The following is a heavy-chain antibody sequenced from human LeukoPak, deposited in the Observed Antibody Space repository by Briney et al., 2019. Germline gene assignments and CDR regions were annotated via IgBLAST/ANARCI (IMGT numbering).Heavy chain of an antibody. J-gene: IGHJ4*02. Sequence: GSLRLSCAASGFTFSNAYMNWVRQPPGKGLEWIGEINHSGSTNYNPSLKSRVTISVDTSKNQFSLKLSSVTAADTAVYYCATRSYCGGDCYGFFDYWGQGTLVTVSS. CDR3: ATRSYCGGDCYGFFDY. V-gene: IGHV4-34*08. CDR1: GFTFSNAY. D-gene: IGHD2-21*02. CDR2: INHSGST.